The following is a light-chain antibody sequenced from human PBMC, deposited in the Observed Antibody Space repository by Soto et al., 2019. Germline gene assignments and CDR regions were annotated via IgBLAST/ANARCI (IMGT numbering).Light chain of an antibody. CDR2: SDN. CDR1: GSNIGTNT. CDR3: AACDDALSGPVV. Sequence: QSVLTQSPSASGTPGQRVTMSCSGSGSNIGTNTVNWYQQVPGRAPKLLIYSDNQRPSGVPDRFSGSRSGTSASLAISALRSEDEADYYCAACDDALSGPVVFGGGTKLTVL. J-gene: IGLJ3*02. V-gene: IGLV1-44*01.